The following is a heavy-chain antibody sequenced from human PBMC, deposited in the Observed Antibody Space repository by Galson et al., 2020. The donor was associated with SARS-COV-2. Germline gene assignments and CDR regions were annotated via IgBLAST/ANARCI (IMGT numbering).Heavy chain of an antibody. D-gene: IGHD3-3*01. CDR2: ISYDGSNK. CDR1: GFTFSSYA. CDR3: ARDSQIGIFGALDY. Sequence: GESLKISCAASGFTFSSYAMHWVRQAPGKGLEWVAVISYDGSNKYYADSVKGRFTISRDNSKNTLYLQMNSLRAEDTAVYYCARDSQIGIFGALDYWGQGTLVTVSS. J-gene: IGHJ4*02. V-gene: IGHV3-30*01.